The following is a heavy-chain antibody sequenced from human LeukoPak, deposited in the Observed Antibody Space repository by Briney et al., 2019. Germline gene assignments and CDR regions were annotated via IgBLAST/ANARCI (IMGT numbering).Heavy chain of an antibody. V-gene: IGHV1-2*02. CDR1: GYTFTGYY. CDR3: ARGPLSGWGVIFDY. D-gene: IGHD3-10*01. Sequence: ASVKVSCKASGYTFTGYYMLWVRQAPGQGLEWMGWINPNSGGTNYAQKFQGRVTMTRDTSISTAYMELSRLRSDDTAVYYCARGPLSGWGVIFDYWGQGTLVTVSS. J-gene: IGHJ4*02. CDR2: INPNSGGT.